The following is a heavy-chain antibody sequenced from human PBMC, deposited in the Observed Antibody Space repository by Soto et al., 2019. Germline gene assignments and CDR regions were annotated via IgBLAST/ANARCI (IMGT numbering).Heavy chain of an antibody. V-gene: IGHV3-23*01. CDR3: ASGIAAAGVYYYGMDV. D-gene: IGHD6-13*01. Sequence: VGSLRLSCAASGFTFSSYAMSWVRQAPGKGLEWVSAISGSGGSTYYADSVKGRFTISRDNSKNTLYLQMNSLRAEDTAVYYCASGIAAAGVYYYGMDVWGQGTTVTVSS. CDR2: ISGSGGST. CDR1: GFTFSSYA. J-gene: IGHJ6*02.